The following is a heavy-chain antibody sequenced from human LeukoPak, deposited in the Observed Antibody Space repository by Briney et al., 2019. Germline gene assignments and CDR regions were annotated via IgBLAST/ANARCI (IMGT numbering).Heavy chain of an antibody. V-gene: IGHV1-69*13. CDR2: IIPIFGTA. Sequence: SVKVSCKASGGTFSSYAISWVRQAPGQGLEWMGGIIPIFGTANYAQKFQGRVTITADESTSTAYMELSSLRSEDTAVYYCARGITMVRGVIRGDRLSYYMDVWGKGTTVTISS. J-gene: IGHJ6*03. CDR3: ARGITMVRGVIRGDRLSYYMDV. D-gene: IGHD3-10*01. CDR1: GGTFSSYA.